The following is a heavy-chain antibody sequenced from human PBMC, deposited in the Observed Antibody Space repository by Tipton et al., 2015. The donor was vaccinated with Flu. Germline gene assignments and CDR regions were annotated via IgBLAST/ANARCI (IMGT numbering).Heavy chain of an antibody. CDR3: ARDRWDCSVGNCYEGNIWFDL. V-gene: IGHV4-4*07. Sequence: TLSLTCTVSGASIRSYYWSWIRQPAGKGLEWIGRIYTSGSTNYNPSLNSRVTMSVDTSKNQVSLKLSSVTAADTAVYCCARDRWDCSVGNCYEGNIWFDLWGQGTLVTVSS. J-gene: IGHJ5*02. D-gene: IGHD2-15*01. CDR1: GASIRSYY. CDR2: IYTSGST.